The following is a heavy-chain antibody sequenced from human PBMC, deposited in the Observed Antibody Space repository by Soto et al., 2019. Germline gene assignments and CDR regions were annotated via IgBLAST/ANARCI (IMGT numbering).Heavy chain of an antibody. Sequence: WGSLRVSCAASVFSFSSHAMIWVGQAPGKGLDWVSSISGDTRDTYAADSVNGRFTISRDNSKNTVYLQMISLRAEDTAVYLCPKKCTGSSSMGCFDSWGQGTMVTVSS. J-gene: IGHJ4*02. CDR2: ISGDTRDT. CDR3: PKKCTGSSSMGCFDS. V-gene: IGHV3-23*01. CDR1: VFSFSSHA. D-gene: IGHD6-6*01.